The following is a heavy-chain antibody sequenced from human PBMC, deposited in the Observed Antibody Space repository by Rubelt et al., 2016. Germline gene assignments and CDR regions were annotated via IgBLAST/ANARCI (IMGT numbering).Heavy chain of an antibody. V-gene: IGHV3-23*01. CDR3: TTEGSVVPAAEAAFDI. CDR2: ISGSGGST. Sequence: GKGLEWVSAISGSGGSTYYADSVKGRFTISRDNSKNTLYLQMNSLRAEDTAVYYCTTEGSVVPAAEAAFDIWGQGTMVTVSS. J-gene: IGHJ3*02. D-gene: IGHD2-2*01.